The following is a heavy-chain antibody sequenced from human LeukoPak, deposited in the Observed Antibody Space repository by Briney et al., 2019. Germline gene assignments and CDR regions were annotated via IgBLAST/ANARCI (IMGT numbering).Heavy chain of an antibody. V-gene: IGHV3-23*01. J-gene: IGHJ4*02. CDR3: ARKTDHRAGGDY. D-gene: IGHD3-16*01. Sequence: GGSLRLSCAASGITFSSYAMNWVRQAPGKGLEWVSGISGGGSPYYADSVKGRLTISRDNSKNTLYLQMNSLRAEDTAIYYCARKTDHRAGGDYWGQGTLVTVSS. CDR1: GITFSSYA. CDR2: ISGGGSP.